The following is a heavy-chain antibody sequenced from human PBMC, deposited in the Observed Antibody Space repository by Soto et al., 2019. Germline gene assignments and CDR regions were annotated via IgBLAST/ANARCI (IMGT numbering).Heavy chain of an antibody. CDR1: GYTFTSYG. J-gene: IGHJ4*02. CDR2: ISAYIGNT. V-gene: IGHV1-18*01. CDR3: ERDAAIGMHDY. D-gene: IGHD2-8*01. Sequence: QVQLVQSGAEVKNPGASVKVSCKASGYTFTSYGISWVRQAPGQGLEWMGWISAYIGNTKYAQKLQCSVTMTTDTSTSTPYMELRSLRSDDTAVYYCERDAAIGMHDYWGQGTRVTVSP.